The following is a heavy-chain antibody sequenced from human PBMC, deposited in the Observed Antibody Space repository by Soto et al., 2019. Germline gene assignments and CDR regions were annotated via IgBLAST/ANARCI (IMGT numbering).Heavy chain of an antibody. Sequence: GGSLRLSCAASGFTVSNNYMSLIRQAQGKGLEWVSVIYSGGSTYYADSVKGRFTISRDDSKNTLFLQMNSLRAEDTAVYYCARPIQYYYDSSGQSAWFDPWGQGTLVTVSS. CDR1: GFTVSNNY. CDR2: IYSGGST. D-gene: IGHD3-22*01. V-gene: IGHV3-66*04. J-gene: IGHJ5*02. CDR3: ARPIQYYYDSSGQSAWFDP.